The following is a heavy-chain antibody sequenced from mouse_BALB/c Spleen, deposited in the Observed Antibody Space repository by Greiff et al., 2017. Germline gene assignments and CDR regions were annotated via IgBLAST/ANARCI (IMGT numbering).Heavy chain of an antibody. Sequence: VQLQQSGAELVRPGTSVKLSCKASGYTFTNYWLGWVKQRPGHGLEWIGDIYPGGGYTNYNEKFKGKATLTADKSSSTAYMQLSSLTSEDSAVYFCARKGGIREYYYAMDYWGQGTSVTVSS. V-gene: IGHV1-63*01. CDR3: ARKGGIREYYYAMDY. CDR2: IYPGGGYT. CDR1: GYTFTNYW. J-gene: IGHJ4*01. D-gene: IGHD1-1*02.